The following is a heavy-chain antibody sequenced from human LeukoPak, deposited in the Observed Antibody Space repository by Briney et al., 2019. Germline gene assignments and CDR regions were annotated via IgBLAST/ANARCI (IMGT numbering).Heavy chain of an antibody. Sequence: SQTLSLTCTVSGGSISSGSYYWSWIRPPAGKGLEWIGRIYTSGSTNYNPSLKSRVTISVDTSKNQFSLKLSSVTAADTAVYYCARVTPSAYCSGGSCYPNFDYWGQGTLVTVSS. V-gene: IGHV4-61*02. CDR1: GGSISSGSYY. D-gene: IGHD2-15*01. CDR2: IYTSGST. J-gene: IGHJ4*02. CDR3: ARVTPSAYCSGGSCYPNFDY.